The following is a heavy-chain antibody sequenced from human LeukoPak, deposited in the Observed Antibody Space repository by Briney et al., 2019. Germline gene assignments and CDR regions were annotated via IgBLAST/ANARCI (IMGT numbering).Heavy chain of an antibody. CDR3: ARSMIGDDAFDI. CDR1: GYILIDYC. J-gene: IGHJ3*02. D-gene: IGHD3-22*01. V-gene: IGHV1-2*02. CDR2: INPKSGDT. Sequence: ASVTVSCKAYGYILIDYCMHWVRQAPGQGLEWMGWINPKSGDTKYAQRFQDRVTMTRDTSISTTFMELTNLRIDDTALYYCARSMIGDDAFDIWGQGTMVAVSS.